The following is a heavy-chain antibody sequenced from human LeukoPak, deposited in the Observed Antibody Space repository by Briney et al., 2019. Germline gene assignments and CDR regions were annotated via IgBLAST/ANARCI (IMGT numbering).Heavy chain of an antibody. J-gene: IGHJ4*02. V-gene: IGHV1-24*01. Sequence: ASVKVSCKVSGYTLTELSMHWVRQAPGKGLEWMGGFDPEDGETIYAQKFQGRVTITEDTYTETAYIELSRLRSEDTAVYYCATGGSAFDWLPYYFDYWGQGTLVTVPS. CDR3: ATGGSAFDWLPYYFDY. CDR1: GYTLTELS. CDR2: FDPEDGET. D-gene: IGHD3-9*01.